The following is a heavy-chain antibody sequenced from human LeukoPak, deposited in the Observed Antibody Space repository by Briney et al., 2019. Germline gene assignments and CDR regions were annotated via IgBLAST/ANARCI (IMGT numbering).Heavy chain of an antibody. Sequence: GESLRISCKGSGYSFTSYWIGWVRQMPGKGLEWMGIIYAADSDTRYSPSFQGQVTLSVDKSISTVYLQWSSLKASDTAVYYCARHLRGLDLWGQGTLVTVSS. CDR2: IYAADSDT. CDR1: GYSFTSYW. D-gene: IGHD3-10*01. V-gene: IGHV5-51*01. J-gene: IGHJ5*02. CDR3: ARHLRGLDL.